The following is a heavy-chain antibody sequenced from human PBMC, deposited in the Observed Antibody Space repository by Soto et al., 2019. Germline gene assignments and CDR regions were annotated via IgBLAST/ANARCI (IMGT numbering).Heavy chain of an antibody. CDR1: GGTFSSYA. J-gene: IGHJ6*02. Sequence: QVQLVQSGAEVKKPGSSVKVSCKASGGTFSSYAISWVRQAPGQGLEWMGGIIPIFGTATYAQKFQGRVTITADESTSTAYMELSSLRSEDTAVYYCARENIVATIRNYYYYYGMDVWGQGTTVTVSS. D-gene: IGHD5-12*01. CDR2: IIPIFGTA. V-gene: IGHV1-69*01. CDR3: ARENIVATIRNYYYYYGMDV.